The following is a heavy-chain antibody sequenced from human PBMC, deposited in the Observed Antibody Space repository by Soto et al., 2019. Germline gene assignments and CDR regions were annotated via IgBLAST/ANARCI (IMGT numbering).Heavy chain of an antibody. Sequence: GGSLRLSCAASGFIFSSYSMNWVRQAPGKGLEWVSYISSSSGTIYYADSMKGRFTISRDNAKNSLYLQMNSLRAEDTAVYYCARADYGDYGIDYWGQGTLVTVSS. V-gene: IGHV3-48*01. D-gene: IGHD4-17*01. CDR1: GFIFSSYS. CDR2: ISSSSGTI. CDR3: ARADYGDYGIDY. J-gene: IGHJ4*02.